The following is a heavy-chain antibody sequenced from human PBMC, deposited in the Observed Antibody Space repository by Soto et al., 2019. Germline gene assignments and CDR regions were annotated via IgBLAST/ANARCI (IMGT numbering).Heavy chain of an antibody. Sequence: LRLSCAASGFTFSSYAMSWVRQAPGKGLEWVSGISWNSGSIGYADSVKGRFTISRDNAKNSLYLQMNSLRAEDTALYYCAKDMSVFGSDDAFDIWGQGTMVTVSS. CDR3: AKDMSVFGSDDAFDI. J-gene: IGHJ3*02. D-gene: IGHD3-16*01. V-gene: IGHV3-9*01. CDR1: GFTFSSYA. CDR2: ISWNSGSI.